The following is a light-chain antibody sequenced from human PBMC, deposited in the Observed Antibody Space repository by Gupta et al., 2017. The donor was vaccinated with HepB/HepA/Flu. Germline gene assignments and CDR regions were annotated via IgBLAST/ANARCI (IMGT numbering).Light chain of an antibody. V-gene: IGKV3-11*01. J-gene: IGKJ4*01. CDR3: QHRYNWPLT. Sequence: VLTQSPATLPLPPGERATLSCRASQSVSTYLAWYQQKPGQAPRLLIYDASNRATGIPARFSGSGSGTDFTLTVSSLEPEDFAIYYCQHRYNWPLTFGGGTKVEIK. CDR1: QSVSTY. CDR2: DAS.